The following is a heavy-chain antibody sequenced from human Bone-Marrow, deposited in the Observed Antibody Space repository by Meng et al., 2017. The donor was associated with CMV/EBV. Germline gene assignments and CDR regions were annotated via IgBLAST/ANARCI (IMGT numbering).Heavy chain of an antibody. CDR1: GFTFSSYS. CDR2: ISSSSSYI. J-gene: IGHJ5*02. V-gene: IGHV3-21*01. D-gene: IGHD5-24*01. Sequence: GESLKISCAASGFTFSSYSMNWVRQAPGKGLEWVSSISSSSSYIYYADSVKGRFTISRDNAKNSLYLQMNSLRAEDTAVYYCARGVEMATITFPIGSLNWFDPWGQGPLVTVSS. CDR3: ARGVEMATITFPIGSLNWFDP.